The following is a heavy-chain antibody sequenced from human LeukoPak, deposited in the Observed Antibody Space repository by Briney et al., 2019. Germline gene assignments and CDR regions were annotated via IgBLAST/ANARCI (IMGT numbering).Heavy chain of an antibody. CDR1: GGSISSYY. D-gene: IGHD4-17*01. CDR3: ARDSPYGDYGYDDFDI. CDR2: IYYSGST. Sequence: PSETLSLTCTVSGGSISSYYWSWIRQPPVKGLEWIGYIYYSGSTNYNPSLKSRVTISVDTSKNQFSLKLSSVTAADTAVYYCARDSPYGDYGYDDFDIWGQGTMVTVSS. V-gene: IGHV4-59*01. J-gene: IGHJ3*02.